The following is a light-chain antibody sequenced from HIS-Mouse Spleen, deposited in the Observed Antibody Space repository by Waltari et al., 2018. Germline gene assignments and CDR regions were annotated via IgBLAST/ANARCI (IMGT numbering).Light chain of an antibody. CDR3: QQYNRYGGWT. CDR1: QSISSW. J-gene: IGKJ1*01. CDR2: KAS. V-gene: IGKV1-5*03. Sequence: DIQMTQSPSTLSASVGDRVTITCRASQSISSWLAWYQQKPGKAPKLLIYKASSLESGVPSRFSGSGSGTEFTLTISSLQPDDFATYYCQQYNRYGGWTFGQGTKVEIK.